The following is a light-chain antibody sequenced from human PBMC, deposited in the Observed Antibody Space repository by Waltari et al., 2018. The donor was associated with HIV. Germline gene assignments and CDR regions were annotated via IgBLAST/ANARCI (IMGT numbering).Light chain of an antibody. CDR3: QSADSSGTDLI. Sequence: SYELPQPPSVSVSPGQTARIPCPGDALPKQYAYWYQLKAGPAPVLVISKLSERPSGIPERFSGSSSGTTVTLTISGVQAEDEADYNCQSADSSGTDLIFGGGTKLTVL. J-gene: IGLJ2*01. V-gene: IGLV3-25*03. CDR1: ALPKQY. CDR2: KLS.